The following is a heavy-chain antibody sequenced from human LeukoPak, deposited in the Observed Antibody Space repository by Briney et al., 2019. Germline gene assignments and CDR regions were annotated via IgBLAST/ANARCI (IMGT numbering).Heavy chain of an antibody. CDR3: ARQIAVAGKAGFDY. V-gene: IGHV4-4*07. J-gene: IGHJ4*02. CDR1: GGSISSYH. CDR2: IYTTGST. D-gene: IGHD6-19*01. Sequence: PSETLSLTCTVSGGSISSYHWTWIRQPAGKGLEWIGRIYTTGSTNYNPSLNSRATMSVDTSKNQFSLKLSSVTAADTAVYYCARQIAVAGKAGFDYWGQGTLVTVSS.